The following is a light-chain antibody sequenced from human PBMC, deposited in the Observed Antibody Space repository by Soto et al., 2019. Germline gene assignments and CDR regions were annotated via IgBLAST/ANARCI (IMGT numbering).Light chain of an antibody. CDR1: QAVSNAY. J-gene: IGKJ2*01. Sequence: EIVLTQSPDTLSSSPGERATLSCRASQAVSNAYLAWYQHKPGQVPRLLIHGAINRATGIPDRFSGGGSGTDFTLTINRLEPEDFAVYYCQQFASSPYTFGQGTKVELK. V-gene: IGKV3-20*01. CDR3: QQFASSPYT. CDR2: GAI.